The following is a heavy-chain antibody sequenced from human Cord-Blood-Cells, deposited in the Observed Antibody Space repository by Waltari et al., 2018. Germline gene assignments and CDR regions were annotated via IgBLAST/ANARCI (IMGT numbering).Heavy chain of an antibody. Sequence: QVQLVQSGAEVKKPGASVKVSCKASGYTFTGYYMHWVRQAPGQGPEWMGWINPNSGGTNYEQKFQGRVTMTRDTSISTAYMELSRLRSDDTAVYYCARDYRNWPGQFDPWGQGTLVTVSS. D-gene: IGHD1-1*01. J-gene: IGHJ5*02. CDR2: INPNSGGT. CDR1: GYTFTGYY. V-gene: IGHV1-2*02. CDR3: ARDYRNWPGQFDP.